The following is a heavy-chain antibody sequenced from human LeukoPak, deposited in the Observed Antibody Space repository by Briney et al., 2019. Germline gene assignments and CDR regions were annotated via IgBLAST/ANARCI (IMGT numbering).Heavy chain of an antibody. Sequence: SETLSLTCAVYGGSFSGYYWSWIRQPPGKGLEWIGEINHSGRTNYNPSLKSRVTISVDTSKNQFSLKLSSVTAADTAVYYCARQWLVAPYYFDYWGQGTLVTVSS. CDR3: ARQWLVAPYYFDY. CDR1: GGSFSGYY. CDR2: INHSGRT. D-gene: IGHD6-19*01. J-gene: IGHJ4*02. V-gene: IGHV4-34*01.